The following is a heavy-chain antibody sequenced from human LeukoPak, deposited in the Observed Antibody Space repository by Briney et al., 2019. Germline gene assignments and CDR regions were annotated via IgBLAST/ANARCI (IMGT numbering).Heavy chain of an antibody. J-gene: IGHJ4*02. Sequence: SETLSLTCTVSGGSISSYYWSWIRQPAGKGLEWVGRIYTSGSTNYNPSLKSRVTMSVDTSKNQFSLKLSSVTAADTAVYYCARDRPAARGYYFDYWGQGTLVTVSS. V-gene: IGHV4-4*07. CDR3: ARDRPAARGYYFDY. D-gene: IGHD2-2*01. CDR1: GGSISSYY. CDR2: IYTSGST.